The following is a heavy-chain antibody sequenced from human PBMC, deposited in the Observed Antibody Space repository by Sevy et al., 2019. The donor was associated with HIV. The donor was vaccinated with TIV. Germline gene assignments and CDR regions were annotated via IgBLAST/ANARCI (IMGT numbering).Heavy chain of an antibody. CDR3: AKGYCSGGSCPRDYYYYGMDV. CDR1: GFTFSSYA. CDR2: ISASGRST. J-gene: IGHJ6*02. V-gene: IGHV3-23*01. Sequence: GGSLRLSCAASGFTFSSYAMNWVRQAPGKGLEWVSSISASGRSTYYANSGEGRFTISSDNSKNTLYLQMNSLRGDDTAVYYCAKGYCSGGSCPRDYYYYGMDVWGQGTTVTVSS. D-gene: IGHD2-15*01.